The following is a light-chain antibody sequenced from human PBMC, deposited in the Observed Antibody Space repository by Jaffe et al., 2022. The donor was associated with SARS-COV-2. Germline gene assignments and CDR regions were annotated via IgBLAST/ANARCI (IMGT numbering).Light chain of an antibody. CDR1: QTIYNY. J-gene: IGKJ2*01. V-gene: IGKV1-39*01. Sequence: DIQMTQSPSSLSASVGERVTITCRASQTIYNYLNWYQQKPGKAPKLLIFAASSLQSGVPSRFSGSGSGTDFTLTISNLQPEDFATYYCQQGYSNLYTFGRGTNLKIK. CDR3: QQGYSNLYT. CDR2: AAS.